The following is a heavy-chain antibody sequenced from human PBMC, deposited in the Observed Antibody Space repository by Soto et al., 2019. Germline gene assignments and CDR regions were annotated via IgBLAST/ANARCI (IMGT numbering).Heavy chain of an antibody. CDR3: VREWQPPAGGMDV. J-gene: IGHJ6*02. Sequence: QVQLVQSGAEVKKPGSSVKVSCKASGGTFSSYTISWVRQAPGQGLEWMGRIIPILGIANYAQKFQGRVTITADKSTSTAYMELSSLRSEDTAVYYCVREWQPPAGGMDVWGQGTTVTVSS. D-gene: IGHD3-3*01. CDR2: IIPILGIA. V-gene: IGHV1-69*02. CDR1: GGTFSSYT.